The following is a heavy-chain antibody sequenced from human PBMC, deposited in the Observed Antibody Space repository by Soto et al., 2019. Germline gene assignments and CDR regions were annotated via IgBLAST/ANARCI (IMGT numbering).Heavy chain of an antibody. J-gene: IGHJ4*02. V-gene: IGHV1-69*02. D-gene: IGHD3-3*01. CDR1: GGPFNNFI. CDR3: VKDFSGYTSL. CDR2: IIPILNKT. Sequence: QVLLEQSGSVVKRPGSSVTVSCNASGGPFNNFIFTWVRQAPGQGLEWMGRIIPILNKTNYAQTFRGRVAITADTPASTSYIELTGLRLDDTAMYYCVKDFSGYTSLWGQGTLVSVTS.